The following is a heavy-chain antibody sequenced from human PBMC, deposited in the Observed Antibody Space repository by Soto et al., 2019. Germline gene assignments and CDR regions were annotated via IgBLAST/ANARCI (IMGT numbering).Heavy chain of an antibody. Sequence: QVQLMQSGAEVKKPGASVKISCKASGYTFTGSYIQWVRQAPGQGLEWMGMINPSDGDTKYAQSFQGRVTMTRDTSTSTVYMELNSVRSEDTAMYYCARSPYDYDTLTGRYYYYMDVWGKGTTVTVSS. CDR1: GYTFTGSY. CDR3: ARSPYDYDTLTGRYYYYMDV. V-gene: IGHV1-46*03. J-gene: IGHJ6*03. D-gene: IGHD3-9*01. CDR2: INPSDGDT.